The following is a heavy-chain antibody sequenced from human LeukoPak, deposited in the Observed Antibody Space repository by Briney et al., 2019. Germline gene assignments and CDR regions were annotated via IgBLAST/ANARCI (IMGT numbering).Heavy chain of an antibody. CDR2: ISGSGGSI. V-gene: IGHV3-23*01. CDR3: ARDPLIRTTRVDYFDY. J-gene: IGHJ4*02. D-gene: IGHD1-14*01. CDR1: GFSFSSYA. Sequence: GGSLRLSCAASGFSFSSYAMSWVRQAPGKGLEWVSSISGSGGSIYYADSVKGRFTISRDNSKNTMYLQMHSLRAEDTAVFYCARDPLIRTTRVDYFDYWGQGTLVTVSS.